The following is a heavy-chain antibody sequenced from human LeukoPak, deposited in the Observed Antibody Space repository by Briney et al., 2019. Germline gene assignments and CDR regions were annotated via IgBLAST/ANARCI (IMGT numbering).Heavy chain of an antibody. CDR3: ARETLTIFEAAAGGTRFDP. CDR1: GFTFGSYG. J-gene: IGHJ5*02. CDR2: IKQDGSEK. V-gene: IGHV3-7*01. D-gene: IGHD6-13*01. Sequence: PGGSLRLSCAASGFTFGSYGMHWVRQASGKGLEWVANIKQDGSEKYYVDSVKGRFTISRDNAKNSLYLQMNSLRAEDTAVYYCARETLTIFEAAAGGTRFDPWGQGTLVTVSS.